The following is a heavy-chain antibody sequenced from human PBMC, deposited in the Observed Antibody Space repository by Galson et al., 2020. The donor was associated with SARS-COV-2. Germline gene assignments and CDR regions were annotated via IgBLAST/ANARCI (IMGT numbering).Heavy chain of an antibody. CDR1: GGSISSSSYY. CDR2: IYYSGST. D-gene: IGHD2-2*01. Sequence: SETLSLTCTVSGGSISSSSYYWGWIRQPPGKGLEWIGSIYYSGSTYYNPSLKSRVTISVDTSKNQFSLKLSSVTAADTAVYYCAWQVPARSWLIWGQGTMVTVSS. CDR3: AWQVPARSWLI. V-gene: IGHV4-39*07. J-gene: IGHJ3*02.